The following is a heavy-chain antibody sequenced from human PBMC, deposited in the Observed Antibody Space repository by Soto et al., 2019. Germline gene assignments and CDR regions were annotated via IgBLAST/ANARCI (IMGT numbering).Heavy chain of an antibody. J-gene: IGHJ5*02. CDR2: IYYSGST. CDR1: GGSVSSGSYY. Sequence: PSETLSLTCTVSGGSVSSGSYYWSWIRQPPGKGLEWIGYIYYSGSTNYNPSLKSRVTISVDTSKNQFSLKLSSVTAADTAVYYCARDRADIITIFGVVILRGCFDPWGQGTLVTVSS. V-gene: IGHV4-61*01. CDR3: ARDRADIITIFGVVILRGCFDP. D-gene: IGHD3-3*01.